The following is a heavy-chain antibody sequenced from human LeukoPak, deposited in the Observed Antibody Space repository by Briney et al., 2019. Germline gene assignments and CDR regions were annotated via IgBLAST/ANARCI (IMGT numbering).Heavy chain of an antibody. D-gene: IGHD6-13*01. V-gene: IGHV4-59*08. CDR2: IYYSGST. Sequence: SETLSHTCTVSGGSISSYYWSWIRQPPGKGLEWIGYIYYSGSTNYNPSLKSRVTISVDTSKNQFSLKLSSVTAADTAVYYCASIAAAGQNFDYWGQGTLVTVSS. CDR3: ASIAAAGQNFDY. J-gene: IGHJ4*02. CDR1: GGSISSYY.